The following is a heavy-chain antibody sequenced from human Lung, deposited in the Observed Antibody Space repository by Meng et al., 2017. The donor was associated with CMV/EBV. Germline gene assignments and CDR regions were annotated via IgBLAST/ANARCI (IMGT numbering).Heavy chain of an antibody. J-gene: IGHJ4*02. CDR1: GGSISTSS. CDR2: NYYSGST. CDR3: ARHQNGGTYPLDY. Sequence: QGQPRGPGPGLVKPSETLSLTCAVSGGSISTSSWSWIRQPPGKGLEWIGNNYYSGSTNYNPSLASRVTISVDSSKNQFSLKLSSVTAADTAVYYCARHQNGGTYPLDYWGQGTLVTVSS. V-gene: IGHV4-59*08. D-gene: IGHD3-16*02.